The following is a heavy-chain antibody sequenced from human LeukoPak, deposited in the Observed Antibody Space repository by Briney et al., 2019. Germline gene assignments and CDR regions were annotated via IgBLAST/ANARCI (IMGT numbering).Heavy chain of an antibody. Sequence: PGGSLRLSCAASGFTFSSYAMSWVRQAPGKGLEWVSAISGSGGSTYYADSVKGRFTISRDNSKNTLYLQMISLRAEDTALYYCAKAGGGWSPFDYWGQGTLVTVSS. D-gene: IGHD6-19*01. CDR1: GFTFSSYA. V-gene: IGHV3-23*01. J-gene: IGHJ4*02. CDR3: AKAGGGWSPFDY. CDR2: ISGSGGST.